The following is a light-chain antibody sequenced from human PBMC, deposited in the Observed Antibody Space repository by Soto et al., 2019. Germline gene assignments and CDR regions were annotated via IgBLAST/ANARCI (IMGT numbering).Light chain of an antibody. CDR2: EVS. J-gene: IGLJ2*01. Sequence: QSALTQPPSASGSPGQSVTMSCTGTSSDVGGYKYVSWYQQYPGKVPKLMIYEVSKRPSGVPDRFSGSKSGNTASLTVSGLQAEDEANYYCSSYAGSNNLVFGGGTKVTVL. CDR3: SSYAGSNNLV. CDR1: SSDVGGYKY. V-gene: IGLV2-8*01.